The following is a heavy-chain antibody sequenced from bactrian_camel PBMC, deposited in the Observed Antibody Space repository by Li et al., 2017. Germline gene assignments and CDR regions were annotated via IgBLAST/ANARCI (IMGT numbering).Heavy chain of an antibody. CDR1: GYTYIRYC. CDR3: AAGDMCGSNLYSLRATTVSY. CDR2: IHSGGANT. V-gene: IGHV3S1*01. J-gene: IGHJ4*01. D-gene: IGHD6*01. Sequence: QLVESGGGSVQAGGSLRLSCAASGYTYIRYCMGWFRQAPGKGREGVAVIHSGGANTYYADSVKGRFTISQDKAKNTVYLQMNSLKSEDTAMYYCAAGDMCGSNLYSLRATTVSYWGQGTQVTVS.